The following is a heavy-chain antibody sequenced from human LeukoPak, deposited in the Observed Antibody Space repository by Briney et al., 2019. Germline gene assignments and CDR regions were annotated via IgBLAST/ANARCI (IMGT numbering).Heavy chain of an antibody. V-gene: IGHV3-20*04. CDR1: GFTFDGYD. CDR2: VNWNGGST. J-gene: IGHJ6*03. CDR3: VHMDV. Sequence: GGSLRLSCAASGFTFDGYDMSWVRQAPGKGLEWVSHVNWNGGSTGYADSVKGRFTISRDNAKNSLYLQMNSLRAEDTAVYYCVHMDVWGKGTTVTISS.